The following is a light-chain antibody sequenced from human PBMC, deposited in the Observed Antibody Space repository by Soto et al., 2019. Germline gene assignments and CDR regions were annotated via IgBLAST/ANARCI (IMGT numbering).Light chain of an antibody. J-gene: IGLJ3*02. CDR1: SSNIGNNA. Sequence: QSVLTQPPSVSEAPRQRVTISCSGSSSNIGNNAVNWYQQLPGKAPKLLIYYDDLLPSGVSDRFSGSKSGTSASLAISGLQSLAEADYYCAPWDDSLNGWVFGGGTKLTVL. CDR2: YDD. V-gene: IGLV1-36*01. CDR3: APWDDSLNGWV.